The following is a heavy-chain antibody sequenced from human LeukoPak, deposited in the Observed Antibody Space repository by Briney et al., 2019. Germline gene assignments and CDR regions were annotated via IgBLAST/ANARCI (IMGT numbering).Heavy chain of an antibody. Sequence: GASVKVSCKASGGTFSSYAISWVRQAPGQGLEWMGRIIPILGIANYAQKFQGRVTMTRETSTSTVYMELSSLRSEDTAVYYCARDPDIAAAGCFDYWGQGTLVTVSS. CDR2: IIPILGIA. D-gene: IGHD6-13*01. CDR3: ARDPDIAAAGCFDY. V-gene: IGHV1-69*04. J-gene: IGHJ4*02. CDR1: GGTFSSYA.